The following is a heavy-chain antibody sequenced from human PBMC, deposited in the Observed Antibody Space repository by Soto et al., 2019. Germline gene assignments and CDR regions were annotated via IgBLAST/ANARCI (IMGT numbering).Heavy chain of an antibody. V-gene: IGHV1-69*01. D-gene: IGHD3-22*01. CDR2: IIPVFQTA. J-gene: IGHJ4*02. CDR3: ARGGSGYTWFNEF. CDR1: GGLFSSYP. Sequence: QEQLVQCGAEVKKPGSSVKVSCKASGGLFSSYPISWVRQVPGQGLEWMGGIIPVFQTAYYTQRFQGRVTITADESTNTGYRELSSLRSEDTAIYYWARGGSGYTWFNEFWGQGTLVSGSS.